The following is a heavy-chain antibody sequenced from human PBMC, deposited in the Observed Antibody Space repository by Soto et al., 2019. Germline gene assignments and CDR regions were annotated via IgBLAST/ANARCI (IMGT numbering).Heavy chain of an antibody. CDR2: ISYSGSP. CDR3: ARAWDF. CDR1: GVSVSRDYQ. V-gene: IGHV4-30-4*01. Sequence: KISETLSLTCTVSGVSVSRDYQWIWIRQPPGKGLEWIGHISYSGSPYYHPSLRSRLSISVDTSKNQLSLKVKSVTAADTAVYYCARAWDFWGQGSMVTVSS. J-gene: IGHJ1*01. D-gene: IGHD1-26*01.